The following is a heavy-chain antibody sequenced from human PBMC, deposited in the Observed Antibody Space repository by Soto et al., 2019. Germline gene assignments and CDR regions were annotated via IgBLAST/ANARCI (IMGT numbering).Heavy chain of an antibody. V-gene: IGHV3-33*01. CDR3: ARDGVGTTTYFGYFDY. Sequence: GGSLRLSCAAPAVTFTGFGMHWVRPAPGKGLEWVAVIRFDGSNTYYADSVKGRFTISRDNPKNMLYLQMNSLRAEDTAIYYCARDGVGTTTYFGYFDYWGLGTLVTVS. CDR1: AVTFTGFG. J-gene: IGHJ4*02. CDR2: IRFDGSNT. D-gene: IGHD1-26*01.